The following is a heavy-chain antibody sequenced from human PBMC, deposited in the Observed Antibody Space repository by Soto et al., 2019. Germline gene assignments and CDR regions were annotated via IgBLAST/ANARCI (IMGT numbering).Heavy chain of an antibody. D-gene: IGHD3-3*01. CDR2: INPNSGGT. V-gene: IGHV1-2*04. Sequence: ASVKVSCKASGYTFTGYYMHWVRQAPGQGLEWMGWINPNSGGTNYAQKFQGWVTMTRDTSISTAYMELSRLRSDDTAVYYCARGDSVLRFLEWLGDFDYWGQGTLVTVSS. CDR1: GYTFTGYY. CDR3: ARGDSVLRFLEWLGDFDY. J-gene: IGHJ4*02.